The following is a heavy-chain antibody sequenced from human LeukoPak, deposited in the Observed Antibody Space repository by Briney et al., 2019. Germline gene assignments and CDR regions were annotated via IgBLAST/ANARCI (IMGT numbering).Heavy chain of an antibody. D-gene: IGHD3-22*01. CDR2: MTNTISDI. CDR1: GFSFTTYR. J-gene: IGHJ3*02. V-gene: IGHV3-21*04. CDR3: AKRNDPYYYDSSGSQSPAFDI. Sequence: GGSLRLSCAASGFSFTTYRMNWVRQAPGKGLEWVSSMTNTISDIHYADSVKGRFTISRDNAKNSVYLQMNSLRAEDTAVYYCAKRNDPYYYDSSGSQSPAFDIWGQGSMVTVSS.